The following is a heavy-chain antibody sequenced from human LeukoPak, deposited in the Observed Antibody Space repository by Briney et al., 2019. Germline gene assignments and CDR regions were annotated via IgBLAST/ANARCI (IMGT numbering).Heavy chain of an antibody. CDR1: GFTVGSNY. D-gene: IGHD1-26*01. Sequence: GGSLRLSCAASGFTVGSNYMSWVRQAPGKGLEWVSVIYSGGSTYYADSVKGRFTISRDNSKNTLYLQMNSLRAEDTAVYYCARGVGVTTFDYWGQGTLVTVSS. V-gene: IGHV3-53*01. CDR3: ARGVGVTTFDY. J-gene: IGHJ4*02. CDR2: IYSGGST.